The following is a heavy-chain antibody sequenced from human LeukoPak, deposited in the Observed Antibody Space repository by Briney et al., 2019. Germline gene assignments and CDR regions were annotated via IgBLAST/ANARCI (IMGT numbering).Heavy chain of an antibody. Sequence: PGGSLRLSCAASGFTFSNYGMHWVRQAPGKGLDWVAFIRYDGSNTYYANSVKGRFTISRDNSKNTLYLQMNSLRAEDTAVYCCVRYSSGSSDWFDPWGQGALVTVSS. CDR2: IRYDGSNT. D-gene: IGHD6-19*01. CDR1: GFTFSNYG. J-gene: IGHJ5*02. V-gene: IGHV3-30*02. CDR3: VRYSSGSSDWFDP.